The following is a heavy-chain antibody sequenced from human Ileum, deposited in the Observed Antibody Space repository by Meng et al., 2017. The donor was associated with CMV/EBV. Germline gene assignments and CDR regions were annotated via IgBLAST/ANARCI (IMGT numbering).Heavy chain of an antibody. V-gene: IGHV3-7*01. CDR1: GFTFSNYW. J-gene: IGHJ4*02. CDR3: ARGWGGVY. D-gene: IGHD1-26*01. Sequence: GESLKISCAASGFTFSNYWMSWVRQALGKGLEWVANINQDGSEKYYVDSVKGQFTISRDNAKNSLYLQMNSLRAEDTAVYYCARGWGGVYWVQGTLVTVSS. CDR2: INQDGSEK.